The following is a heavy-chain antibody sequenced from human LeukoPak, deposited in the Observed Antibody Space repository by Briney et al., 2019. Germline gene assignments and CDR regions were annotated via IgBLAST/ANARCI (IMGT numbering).Heavy chain of an antibody. CDR1: GYTFTSYD. CDR3: ARDGPRTYYDFWSGYYTGVYYYYGMDV. D-gene: IGHD3-3*01. CDR2: MNPNSGNT. V-gene: IGHV1-8*01. Sequence: ASVKVSCKASGYTFTSYDINWVRQATGQGLEWMEWMNPNSGNTGYAQKFQGRVTMTRNTSISTAYMELSSLRSEDTAVYYCARDGPRTYYDFWSGYYTGVYYYYGMDVWGQGTTVTVSS. J-gene: IGHJ6*02.